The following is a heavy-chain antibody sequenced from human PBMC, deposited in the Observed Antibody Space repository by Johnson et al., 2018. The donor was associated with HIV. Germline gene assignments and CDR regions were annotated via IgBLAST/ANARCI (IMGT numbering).Heavy chain of an antibody. J-gene: IGHJ3*02. D-gene: IGHD2-21*02. CDR3: ARGGGAYCGGDCLRTFDI. CDR1: GLTISDNY. Sequence: VQLVESGGGLVQPGGSLRLSCAASGLTISDNYMSWVRQAPGKGLEWVAVLYRGGDIYYADSVKGRFIIPRDNSKSTLYLQLNSLRAEDTGIYYCARGGGAYCGGDCLRTFDIWGQGTMVTVSP. V-gene: IGHV3-66*01. CDR2: LYRGGDI.